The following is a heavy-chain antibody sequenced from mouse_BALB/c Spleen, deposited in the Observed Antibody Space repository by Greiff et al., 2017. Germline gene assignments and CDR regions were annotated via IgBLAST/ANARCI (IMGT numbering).Heavy chain of an antibody. V-gene: IGHV1-7*01. CDR2: INPSAGYT. CDR1: GYTFTSYW. Sequence: VKLVESGAELAKPGASVKMSCKASGYTFTSYWMHWVRQRPGQGLEWIGYINPSAGYTEYNQKFKDKATFTADKSSSTLYMQLSSLTSEDSAVYYCARLITNYFDYWGQGTTLTVSS. J-gene: IGHJ2*01. D-gene: IGHD2-4*01. CDR3: ARLITNYFDY.